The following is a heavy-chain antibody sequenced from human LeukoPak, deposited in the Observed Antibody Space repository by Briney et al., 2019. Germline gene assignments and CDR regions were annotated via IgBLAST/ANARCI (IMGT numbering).Heavy chain of an antibody. CDR2: ISYDGSNK. Sequence: GGSLRLSCAASGFTFSSYGMHWVRQAPGKGLEWVAVISYDGSNKYYADSVKGRFTISRDNSKNTLYLQMNSLRAEDTAVYYCARDLKGSIAARTDVYWGQGTLVTVSS. V-gene: IGHV3-30*03. J-gene: IGHJ4*02. D-gene: IGHD6-6*01. CDR1: GFTFSSYG. CDR3: ARDLKGSIAARTDVY.